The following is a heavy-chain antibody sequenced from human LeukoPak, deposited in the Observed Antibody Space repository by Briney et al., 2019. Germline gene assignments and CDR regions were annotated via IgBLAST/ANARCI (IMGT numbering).Heavy chain of an antibody. CDR1: GGTFSSYA. Sequence: VASVKVSCKASGGTFSSYAISWVRQAPGQGLEWMGRIIPILGIANYAQKFQGRVTITADKSTSTAYMELSSLRSEDTAVYYCARDLEAFGEYGNDYWGQGTLVTVSS. CDR3: ARDLEAFGEYGNDY. J-gene: IGHJ4*02. CDR2: IIPILGIA. V-gene: IGHV1-69*04. D-gene: IGHD3-10*01.